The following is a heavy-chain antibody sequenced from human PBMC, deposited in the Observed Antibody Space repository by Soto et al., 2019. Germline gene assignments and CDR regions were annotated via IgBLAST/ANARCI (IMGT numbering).Heavy chain of an antibody. CDR1: GGSISSYY. CDR3: ASSEGWLESDAFDI. J-gene: IGHJ3*02. CDR2: IYYSGST. Sequence: SETLSLTCTVSGGSISSYYLSWIRQPPGKGLEWIGYIYYSGSTNYNPSLKSRVTISVDTSKNQFSLKLSSVTAADTAVYYCASSEGWLESDAFDIWGQGTMVTVSS. D-gene: IGHD6-19*01. V-gene: IGHV4-59*01.